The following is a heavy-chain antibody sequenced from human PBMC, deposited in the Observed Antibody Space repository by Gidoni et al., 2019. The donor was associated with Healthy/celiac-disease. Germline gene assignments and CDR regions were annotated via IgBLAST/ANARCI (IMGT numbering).Heavy chain of an antibody. CDR3: AKDGVKDGYKMGVYNWFDP. CDR2: ISWNSGSI. J-gene: IGHJ5*02. D-gene: IGHD5-12*01. V-gene: IGHV3-9*01. Sequence: EVQLVESGGGLVQPGRSLRLSCAASGFTFDDYAMHWVRQAPGKGLGWVSGISWNSGSIGYADSVKGRFTISRDNAKNSLYLQMNSLRAEDTALYYCAKDGVKDGYKMGVYNWFDPWGQGTLVTVSS. CDR1: GFTFDDYA.